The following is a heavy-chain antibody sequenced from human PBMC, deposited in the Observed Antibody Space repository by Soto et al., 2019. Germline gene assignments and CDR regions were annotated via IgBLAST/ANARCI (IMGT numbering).Heavy chain of an antibody. CDR3: ARFGYYYDSSGYLYYFDY. Sequence: SETLSLTCTVSGGSISSGGYYWSWIRQHPGKGLEWIGYIYYSGSTYYNPSLKSRVTISVDTSKNQFSLKLSSVTAADTAVYYCARFGYYYDSSGYLYYFDYWGHGTLVTVSS. CDR2: IYYSGST. D-gene: IGHD3-22*01. CDR1: GGSISSGGYY. V-gene: IGHV4-31*03. J-gene: IGHJ4*01.